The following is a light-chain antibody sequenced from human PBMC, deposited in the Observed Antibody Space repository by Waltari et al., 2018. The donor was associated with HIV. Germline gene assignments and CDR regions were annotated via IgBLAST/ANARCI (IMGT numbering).Light chain of an antibody. CDR1: QSVSSN. V-gene: IGKV3-15*01. CDR3: QQYNNWPQGT. CDR2: GAS. Sequence: EIVMTQSPATLSVSPGERATLSCRASQSVSSNLAWYQQKPGQAPRLLIYGASTRATGIPARFSGSGSGTEFSLTITSLQSEDFAVYYCQQYNNWPQGTFGQGTKVEI. J-gene: IGKJ1*01.